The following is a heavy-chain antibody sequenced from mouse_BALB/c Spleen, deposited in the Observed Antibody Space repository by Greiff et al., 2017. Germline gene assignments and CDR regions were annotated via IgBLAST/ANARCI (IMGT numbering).Heavy chain of an antibody. D-gene: IGHD2-5*01. CDR2: ILPGSGST. CDR1: GYTFSSYW. J-gene: IGHJ4*01. CDR3: ASWEDSNYGYAMDY. V-gene: IGHV1-9*01. Sequence: QVQLQPSGAELMKPGASVKISCKATGYTFSSYWIEWVKQRPGHGLEWIGEILPGSGSTNYNEKFKGKATFTADTSSNTAYMQLSSLTSEDSAVYYCASWEDSNYGYAMDYWGQGTSVTV.